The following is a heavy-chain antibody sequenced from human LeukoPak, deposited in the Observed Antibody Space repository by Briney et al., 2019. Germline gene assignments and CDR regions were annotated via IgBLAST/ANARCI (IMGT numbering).Heavy chain of an antibody. Sequence: GASVKVSCKASGYTFTSYDINWVRQATGQGLEWMGWMNPNSGNTGYAQKFQGRVTMTRNTSISTAYMELSSLRSEDTAVYYCARVSEYSSGWFLPNFDYWGQGTLVTVSS. D-gene: IGHD6-19*01. CDR2: MNPNSGNT. V-gene: IGHV1-8*01. CDR1: GYTFTSYD. CDR3: ARVSEYSSGWFLPNFDY. J-gene: IGHJ4*02.